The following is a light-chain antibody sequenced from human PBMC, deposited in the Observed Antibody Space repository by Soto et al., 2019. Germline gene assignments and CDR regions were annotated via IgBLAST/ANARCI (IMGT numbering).Light chain of an antibody. CDR3: CSYAGSSTYVV. J-gene: IGLJ2*01. V-gene: IGLV2-23*02. CDR1: SSDVGSYNL. Sequence: QSVLTQPASVSGSPGQSITISCTGNSSDVGSYNLVSWYQQHPGKAPKLMIYEVSTRPSGVSNRFSGSKSGNTASLTISGLQAEDEAEYYCCSYAGSSTYVVFGGGTKLTVL. CDR2: EVS.